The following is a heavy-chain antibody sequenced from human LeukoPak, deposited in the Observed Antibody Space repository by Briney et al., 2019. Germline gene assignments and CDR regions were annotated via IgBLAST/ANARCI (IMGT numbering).Heavy chain of an antibody. J-gene: IGHJ4*02. D-gene: IGHD3-16*02. CDR1: GFPFSSYA. Sequence: GGSLRLSCAASGFPFSSYAMSWVRQAPGKGLEWVSAISGSGGSTYYADSVKGRFTISRDNSKNTLYLQMNSLRAEDTAVYYCAKDDVVWGSYRNNDYWGQGTLVTVSS. CDR3: AKDDVVWGSYRNNDY. V-gene: IGHV3-23*01. CDR2: ISGSGGST.